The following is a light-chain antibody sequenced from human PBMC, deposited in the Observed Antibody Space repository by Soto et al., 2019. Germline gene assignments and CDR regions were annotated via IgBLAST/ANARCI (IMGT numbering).Light chain of an antibody. J-gene: IGLJ1*01. CDR1: SNDVGSYNL. V-gene: IGLV2-23*02. Sequence: QSVLTQSVSVYWTPGQAVTISFTGTSNDVGSYNLVSWYQQHPGKAPKLMIYEVSKRPSGVSNRFSGSKSGNTASLTISGLQAEDEADYYCCSYAGSSSHYVFGTGTKVTVL. CDR2: EVS. CDR3: CSYAGSSSHYV.